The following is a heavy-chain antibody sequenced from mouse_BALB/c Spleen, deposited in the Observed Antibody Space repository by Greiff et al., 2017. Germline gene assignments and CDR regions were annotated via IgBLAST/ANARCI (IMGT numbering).Heavy chain of an antibody. Sequence: QVQLKESGPELVRPGVSVKISCKGSGYTFTDYAMHWLKQSHAKSLEWIGVISTYYGNTNYNQKFKGKATMTVDKSSSTAYMELARLTSEDSAIYYCARGYYGNLYYAMDYWGQGTSVTVSS. CDR1: GYTFTDYA. D-gene: IGHD2-1*01. CDR3: ARGYYGNLYYAMDY. J-gene: IGHJ4*01. V-gene: IGHV1-67*01. CDR2: ISTYYGNT.